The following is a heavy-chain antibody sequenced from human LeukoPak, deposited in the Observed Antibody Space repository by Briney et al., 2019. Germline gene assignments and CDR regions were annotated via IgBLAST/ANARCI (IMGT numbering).Heavy chain of an antibody. V-gene: IGHV3-33*01. J-gene: IGHJ3*02. CDR1: GFTFSSYG. D-gene: IGHD3-22*01. CDR2: IWYDGSNK. Sequence: PGGSLRLSCAASGFTFSSYGMHWVRQAPGKGLEWVAVIWYDGSNKYYADSVKGRFTISRDNSKNTLYLQMNSLRAEGTAVYYCASEVVITHDDAFDIWGQGTMVTVSS. CDR3: ASEVVITHDDAFDI.